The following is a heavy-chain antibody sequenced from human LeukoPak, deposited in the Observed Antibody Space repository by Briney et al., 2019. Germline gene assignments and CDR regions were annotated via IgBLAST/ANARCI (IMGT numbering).Heavy chain of an antibody. D-gene: IGHD1-1*01. CDR2: ITISSSYI. CDR1: GFTFSDSA. V-gene: IGHV3-48*02. Sequence: GGSLRLSCAASGFTFSDSAMTWVRQAPGKGLEWVSYITISSSYIQYADSVKGRFTISRDNAKNSLYLQMNSLRDEDTAVYYCVRDHQYSFDYWGQGTLVTVSS. CDR3: VRDHQYSFDY. J-gene: IGHJ4*02.